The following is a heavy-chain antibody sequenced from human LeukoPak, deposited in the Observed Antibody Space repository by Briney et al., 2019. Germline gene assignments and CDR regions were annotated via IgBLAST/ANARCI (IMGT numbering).Heavy chain of an antibody. Sequence: GESLKISCKASGYIFTSQVSGKVLEWMGIIYPGDSDGKYNPSFQRQFTISADKSIYTAYLQWSGLKASDTAMYYCARSPVPSLTSTWYSGFDVWGQGTMVTVSS. V-gene: IGHV5-51*01. CDR3: ARSPVPSLTSTWYSGFDV. CDR1: GYIFTS. J-gene: IGHJ3*01. CDR2: IYPGDSDG. D-gene: IGHD6-13*01.